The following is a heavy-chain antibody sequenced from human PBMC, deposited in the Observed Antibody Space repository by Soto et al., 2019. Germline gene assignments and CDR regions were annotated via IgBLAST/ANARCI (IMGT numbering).Heavy chain of an antibody. J-gene: IGHJ3*02. V-gene: IGHV3-72*01. Sequence: GGYLRLSCAASGFTFSDHYMDWVRQAPGKGLEWVGRTRNKANSYTTEYAASVKGRFTISRDDSKNSLYLQMNSLKTEDTAVYYCARSRLWFGPFAFDIWGQGTMVTVSS. D-gene: IGHD3-10*01. CDR3: ARSRLWFGPFAFDI. CDR1: GFTFSDHY. CDR2: TRNKANSYTT.